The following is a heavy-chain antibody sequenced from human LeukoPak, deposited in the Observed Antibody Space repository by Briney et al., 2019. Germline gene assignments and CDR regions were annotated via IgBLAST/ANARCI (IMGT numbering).Heavy chain of an antibody. CDR1: GFTFSRYA. D-gene: IGHD3-10*01. V-gene: IGHV3-23*01. CDR2: VSGSGGST. Sequence: GGPLRLSCAASGFTFSRYAMSWVRQAPGKGLEWVSAVSGSGGSTYYADSVKGLFTISRDNSKNTLYLQMNSLRAEDTAVYYCAKRMIRGVNHDAFDLWGQGTMVTVSS. CDR3: AKRMIRGVNHDAFDL. J-gene: IGHJ3*01.